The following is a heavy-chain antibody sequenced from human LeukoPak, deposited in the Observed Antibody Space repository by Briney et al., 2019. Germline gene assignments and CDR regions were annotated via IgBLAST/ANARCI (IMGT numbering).Heavy chain of an antibody. CDR3: VRGSGYREFDY. Sequence: PGGSLRLSCAASGFTFSSYAMSWVRQAPGKGLDWVSAIHGGGGSTYYADSVKGRFTISRDNSKNTLYLQMNSLRAEDTAVYYCVRGSGYREFDYWGQGTLVTVSS. CDR1: GFTFSSYA. V-gene: IGHV3-23*01. D-gene: IGHD3-10*01. J-gene: IGHJ4*02. CDR2: IHGGGGST.